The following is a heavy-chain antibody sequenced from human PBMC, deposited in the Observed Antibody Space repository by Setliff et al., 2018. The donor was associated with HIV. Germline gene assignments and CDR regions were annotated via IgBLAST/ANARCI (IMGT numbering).Heavy chain of an antibody. CDR2: ISPKYGGT. J-gene: IGHJ3*02. D-gene: IGHD6-13*01. CDR1: GYSFSDYY. Sequence: WASVKVSCKASGYSFSDYYIHWVRQAPGHGFQWMGWISPKYGGTNYAQNFQGRVTMTRDTSISTAFMDLSRLRSDDTAVYYCARDPGYKSSWYGAFDIWGQGTMVTVSS. CDR3: ARDPGYKSSWYGAFDI. V-gene: IGHV1-2*02.